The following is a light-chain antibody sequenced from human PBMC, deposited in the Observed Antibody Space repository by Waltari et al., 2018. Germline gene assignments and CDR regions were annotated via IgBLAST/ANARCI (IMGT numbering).Light chain of an antibody. CDR1: GSDLGYYNF. CDR2: DVS. J-gene: IGLJ2*01. V-gene: IGLV2-14*03. Sequence: QSALAQSASVSGSPGQSITISCTGTGSDLGYYNFVSWYQPHPGQAPKLLIFDVSRWSPGVANRVSGSKSGNTASLTISGLQAEDEADYYCSSYTSTNTIIFGGGTKVTVL. CDR3: SSYTSTNTII.